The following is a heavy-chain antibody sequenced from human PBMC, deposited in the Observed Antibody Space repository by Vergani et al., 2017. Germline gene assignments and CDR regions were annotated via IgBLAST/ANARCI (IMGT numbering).Heavy chain of an antibody. D-gene: IGHD6-13*01. CDR3: AGKDSSSWYGGGNWFDP. J-gene: IGHJ5*02. CDR2: IYYSGGT. CDR1: GGPISSYY. Sequence: QVQLQESGPGLVKPSETLSLTCTVSGGPISSYYWSWIRQPPGKGLEWIGYIYYSGGTNYNPSLKSRVTISVDTSKNQFSLKLSSMTAADTAVYYCAGKDSSSWYGGGNWFDPWGQGTLVTVSS. V-gene: IGHV4-59*01.